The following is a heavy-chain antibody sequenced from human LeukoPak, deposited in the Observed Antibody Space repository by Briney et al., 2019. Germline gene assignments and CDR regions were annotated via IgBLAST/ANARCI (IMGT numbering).Heavy chain of an antibody. CDR2: INHSGST. Sequence: SETLSLTCAVYGGSFSGYYWSWIRQPPGKGLEWIGEINHSGSTNYNPSLKNRVTISVDTSKNQFSLKLSSVTAADTAVYYCARGQVAAPPYWGQGTLVTVSS. J-gene: IGHJ4*02. D-gene: IGHD6-19*01. V-gene: IGHV4-34*01. CDR3: ARGQVAAPPY. CDR1: GGSFSGYY.